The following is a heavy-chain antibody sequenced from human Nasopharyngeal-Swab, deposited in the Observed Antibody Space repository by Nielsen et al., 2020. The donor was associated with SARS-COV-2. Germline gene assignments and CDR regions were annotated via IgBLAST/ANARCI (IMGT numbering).Heavy chain of an antibody. D-gene: IGHD5-18*01. V-gene: IGHV3-74*01. Sequence: SLTLSFAASGFTFISYWMHLVRQAPATGLVLVSRINDDGRDTIYADSVKGRFTISRDNAKNTLYLQMNSLRAEDTDVYYCVRATNLGGSLWVPDYWGQGTLVTVSS. CDR3: VRATNLGGSLWVPDY. J-gene: IGHJ4*02. CDR2: INDDGRDT. CDR1: GFTFISYW.